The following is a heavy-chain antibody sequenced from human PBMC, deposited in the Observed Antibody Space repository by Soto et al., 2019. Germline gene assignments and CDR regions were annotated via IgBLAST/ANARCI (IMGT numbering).Heavy chain of an antibody. CDR2: ISGSGGST. V-gene: IGHV3-23*01. CDR3: AKEDIVVVPAAIDY. CDR1: GFTFSSYA. Sequence: GGSLRLSCAASGFTFSSYAMSWVRQAPGKGLEWVSAISGSGGSTYYAESVKGRFTISRDKSKNTLYLQMNSLRAEDTAVDYCAKEDIVVVPAAIDYWGRGTLVTVSS. D-gene: IGHD2-2*01. J-gene: IGHJ4*02.